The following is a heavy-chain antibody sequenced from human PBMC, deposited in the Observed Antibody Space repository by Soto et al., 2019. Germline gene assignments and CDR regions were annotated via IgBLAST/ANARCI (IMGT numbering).Heavy chain of an antibody. CDR3: ARVAGLRYFDWLSEATYYYYYGMDV. V-gene: IGHV1-46*01. Sequence: ASVKVSCKASGYTFTSYYMHWVRQAPGQGLEWMGIINPSGGSTSYAQKFQGRVTMTRDTSTSTVYMELSSLRSEDTAVYYCARVAGLRYFDWLSEATYYYYYGMDVWGQGTTVTVSS. CDR2: INPSGGST. CDR1: GYTFTSYY. D-gene: IGHD3-9*01. J-gene: IGHJ6*02.